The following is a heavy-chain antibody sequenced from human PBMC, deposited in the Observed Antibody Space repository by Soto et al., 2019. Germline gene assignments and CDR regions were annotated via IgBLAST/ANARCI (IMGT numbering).Heavy chain of an antibody. V-gene: IGHV3-49*05. CDR3: SSGVHDSSGYYFDY. CDR2: IRSKAYGGTT. Sequence: EVQLVESGGGLVKPGRSLRLSCTASGFTFADYVMSWFRQAPGKGLPWVGFIRSKAYGGTTDYAASVKGRFTISRTDSKSIAYLQMHSLKTEETAVYYCSSGVHDSSGYYFDYWGQGTLVNVSS. J-gene: IGHJ4*02. D-gene: IGHD3-22*01. CDR1: GFTFADYV.